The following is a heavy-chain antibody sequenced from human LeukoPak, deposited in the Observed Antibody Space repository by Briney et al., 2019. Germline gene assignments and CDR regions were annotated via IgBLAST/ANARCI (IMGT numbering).Heavy chain of an antibody. Sequence: GGSLRLSCAASGFTFSNYAMTWVRQAPGKGLEWVSGISGSGGSTYYADSVKGRFTVSRDNSKNTLFLQRNSLRAEDTAVYYCAKAKGSGLKYYFDYWGQGTLVTVSS. D-gene: IGHD6-19*01. J-gene: IGHJ4*02. V-gene: IGHV3-23*01. CDR3: AKAKGSGLKYYFDY. CDR1: GFTFSNYA. CDR2: ISGSGGST.